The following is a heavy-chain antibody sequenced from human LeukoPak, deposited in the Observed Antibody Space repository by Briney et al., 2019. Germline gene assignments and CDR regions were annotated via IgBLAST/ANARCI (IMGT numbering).Heavy chain of an antibody. CDR2: IYYSGST. V-gene: IGHV4-59*01. CDR3: ARLAVAGLYFDP. Sequence: SETLSLTCTVSGGSISSYYWSWIRQPPGKGLEWIGYIYYSGSTNYNPSLKSRVTISVDTSKNQFSLKLSSVTAADTAVYYCARLAVAGLYFDPWGQGTLVTVSS. J-gene: IGHJ5*02. D-gene: IGHD6-19*01. CDR1: GGSISSYY.